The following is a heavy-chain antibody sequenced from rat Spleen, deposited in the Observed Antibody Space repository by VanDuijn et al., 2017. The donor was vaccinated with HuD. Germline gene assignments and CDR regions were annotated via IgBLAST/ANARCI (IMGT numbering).Heavy chain of an antibody. J-gene: IGHJ4*01. CDR2: ISTNANGYTT. CDR3: VRGGGFVLNA. CDR1: GFTFTDFY. V-gene: IGHV7-7*01. Sequence: EVKLLESGGGLVQPGDSLRLSCAASGFTFTDFYMNWVRQPAGKAPEWLAFISTNANGYTTDYNPSVKGRFTISRDNSQNMLYLPMNTLRAEDTATYYCVRGGGFVLNAWGQGASVTVSS. D-gene: IGHD1-11*01.